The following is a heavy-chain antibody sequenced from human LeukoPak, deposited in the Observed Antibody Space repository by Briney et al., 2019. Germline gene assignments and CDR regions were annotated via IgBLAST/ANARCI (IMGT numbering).Heavy chain of an antibody. CDR3: ATLCCGSYYMDV. CDR1: GGTLNSYV. V-gene: IGHV1-69*06. J-gene: IGHJ6*03. Sequence: GASVKVSCKASGGTLNSYVISWVRQAPGQGLEWMGGIIPISGPTNYAQKFQGRVTITADKSTSTAYMELSSLRSEDTAVYYCATLCCGSYYMDVWGKGTTVTVSS. CDR2: IIPISGPT. D-gene: IGHD2-15*01.